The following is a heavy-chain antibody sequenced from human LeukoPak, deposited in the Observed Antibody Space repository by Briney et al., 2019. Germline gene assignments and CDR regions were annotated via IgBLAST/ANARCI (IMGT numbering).Heavy chain of an antibody. CDR3: AKDQKFRKDIDY. J-gene: IGHJ4*02. Sequence: QSGGSLRLSCAASGFTFYDYGMHWVRQAPAKGRDWVAVISYDGSNKYYADSVKGRFTISRDNSNTLYLQMNSLRVEDTAVYYCAKDQKFRKDIDYWGQGTLVTVSS. CDR1: GFTFYDYG. CDR2: ISYDGSNK. V-gene: IGHV3-30*18.